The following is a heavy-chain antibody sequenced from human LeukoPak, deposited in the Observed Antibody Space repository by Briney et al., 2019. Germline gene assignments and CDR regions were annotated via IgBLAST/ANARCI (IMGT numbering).Heavy chain of an antibody. CDR2: ISAYNGNT. CDR3: ACIAAAGTPFDY. CDR1: DYTFTSYG. J-gene: IGHJ4*02. D-gene: IGHD6-13*01. V-gene: IGHV1-18*01. Sequence: ASVKVSCKASDYTFTSYGITWVRQAPGQGLEWMGWISAYNGNTNYAQKLQGRVTMTTDTSTSTAYMELRSLRSEDTAVYYCACIAAAGTPFDYWGQGTLVTVSS.